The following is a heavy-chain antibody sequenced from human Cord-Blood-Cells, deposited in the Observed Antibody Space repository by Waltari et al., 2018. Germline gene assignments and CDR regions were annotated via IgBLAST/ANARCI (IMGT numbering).Heavy chain of an antibody. CDR3: ARAPKRGYSGYFDY. J-gene: IGHJ4*02. D-gene: IGHD5-12*01. CDR2: INPNSGGT. CDR1: GYTFTGYY. V-gene: IGHV1-2*02. Sequence: QVQLVQSGAEVKKPGASVKVSCKASGYTFTGYYMHWVRQAPGQGLEWMGWINPNSGGTNYGQKFQGRVTMTRNTSSSTAYMELSRLRSDDTAVYYCARAPKRGYSGYFDYWGQGTLVTVSS.